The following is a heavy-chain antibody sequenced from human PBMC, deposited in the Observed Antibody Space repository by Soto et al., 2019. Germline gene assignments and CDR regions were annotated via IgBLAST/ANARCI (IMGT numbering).Heavy chain of an antibody. CDR3: ASDPYYYASGF. CDR1: GFRFSDHY. V-gene: IGHV3-11*01. Sequence: PGGSLRLSCAASGFRFSDHYMTWIRQAPGKGLEWVSKISGGATTTYYADSVKGRFTVSRDNAKNSVYLQMNSLRAEDTAVYYCASDPYYYASGFWGQGTLVTVSS. J-gene: IGHJ4*02. CDR2: ISGGATTT. D-gene: IGHD3-10*01.